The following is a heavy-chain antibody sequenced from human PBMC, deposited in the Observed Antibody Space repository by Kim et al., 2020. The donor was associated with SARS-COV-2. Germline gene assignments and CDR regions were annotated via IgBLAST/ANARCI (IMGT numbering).Heavy chain of an antibody. D-gene: IGHD3-3*01. J-gene: IGHJ5*02. CDR3: ASQPKSQNTIFGVPWGWFDP. Sequence: GGSLRLSCAASGFTFSSYWMSWVRQAPGKGLEWVANIKQDGSEKYYVDSVKGRFTISRDNAKNSLYLQMNSLRAEDTAVYYCASQPKSQNTIFGVPWGWFDPWGQGTLVTVSS. CDR1: GFTFSSYW. CDR2: IKQDGSEK. V-gene: IGHV3-7*01.